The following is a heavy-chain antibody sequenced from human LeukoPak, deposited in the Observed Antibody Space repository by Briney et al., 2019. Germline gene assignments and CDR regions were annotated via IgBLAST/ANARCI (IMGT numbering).Heavy chain of an antibody. Sequence: GASVKVSCKASGYTFTGYYIHWVRQAPGQGLEWMGWINPNSGVTHYPQKFQGRVTMTRDTSIRTAYMEVSSLRSDDTAVYYCARALGSVVVMGMDAFDIWGQGTMVTVSS. CDR2: INPNSGVT. CDR3: ARALGSVVVMGMDAFDI. V-gene: IGHV1-2*02. CDR1: GYTFTGYY. D-gene: IGHD3-22*01. J-gene: IGHJ3*02.